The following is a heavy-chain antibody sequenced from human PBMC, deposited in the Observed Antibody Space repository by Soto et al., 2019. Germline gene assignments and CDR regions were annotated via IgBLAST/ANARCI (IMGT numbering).Heavy chain of an antibody. V-gene: IGHV4-39*01. CDR2: IYYSGST. D-gene: IGHD5-18*01. CDR3: ACIFSGGYGYGFYYYGMDV. Sequence: SETLSLTCAVSGGSISSSSYYWGWIRQPPGKGLEWIGNIYYSGSTYYNPSLKSRVTISVDTSKNQFSLKLSSVTAADTAVYYCACIFSGGYGYGFYYYGMDVWGQGTTVTVSS. CDR1: GGSISSSSYY. J-gene: IGHJ6*02.